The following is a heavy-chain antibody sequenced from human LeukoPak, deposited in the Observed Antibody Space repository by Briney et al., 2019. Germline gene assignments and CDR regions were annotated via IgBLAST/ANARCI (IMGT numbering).Heavy chain of an antibody. Sequence: GGSLRLSCAVSGFTFTDTYMTWIRQAPGKGLESLSYISPSGTDISYADSVKGRFTISRDNAKNSLYLQMNSLRAEDTAVYYCAKRTGIVGATAFDPWGQGTLVTVSS. J-gene: IGHJ5*02. CDR1: GFTFTDTY. D-gene: IGHD1-26*01. V-gene: IGHV3-11*04. CDR3: AKRTGIVGATAFDP. CDR2: ISPSGTDI.